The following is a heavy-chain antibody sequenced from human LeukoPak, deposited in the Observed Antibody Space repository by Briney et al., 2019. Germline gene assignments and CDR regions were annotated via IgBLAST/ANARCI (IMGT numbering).Heavy chain of an antibody. CDR2: IFISGST. Sequence: SETLSLTCTVSGGSISSGSYYWSWTRQPAGQGLEWIGHIFISGSTNNNPSLKSRVTISVDTSKNQFSLKLSSVTAADTAVYYCARGRYDSGYFDYWGQGTLVTVSS. CDR3: ARGRYDSGYFDY. J-gene: IGHJ4*02. D-gene: IGHD3-10*01. CDR1: GGSISSGSYY. V-gene: IGHV4-61*09.